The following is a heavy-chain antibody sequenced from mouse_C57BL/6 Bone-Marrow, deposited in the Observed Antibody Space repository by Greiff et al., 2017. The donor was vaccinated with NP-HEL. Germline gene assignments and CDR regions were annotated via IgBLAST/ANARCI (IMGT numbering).Heavy chain of an antibody. D-gene: IGHD2-4*01. CDR2: IDPSASYT. CDR3: ARNYDYDGNYFDY. V-gene: IGHV1-69*01. J-gene: IGHJ2*01. Sequence: QVQLQQPGAELVMPGASVKLSCKASGYTFTSYWMHWVKQRPGQGLEWIGEIDPSASYTNYNQKFKGKSTLTVDKSSSTAYMQLSSLTSEDSAVYYCARNYDYDGNYFDYWGQGTTLTVSS. CDR1: GYTFTSYW.